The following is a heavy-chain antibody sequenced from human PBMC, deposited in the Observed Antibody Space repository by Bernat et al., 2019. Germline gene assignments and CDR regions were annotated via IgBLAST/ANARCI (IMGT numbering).Heavy chain of an antibody. V-gene: IGHV3-30*19. J-gene: IGHJ4*02. CDR1: GFTFSSYG. CDR2: ISYDGSNK. D-gene: IGHD6-25*01. Sequence: QVQLVESGGGVVQPGRSLRLSCAASGFTFSSYGMHWVRQAPGKGLEWVAVISYDGSNKYYADSVKGRFTISRDNSKNTLYLQMNSLRAEDTAVYYCARAYSSVDGSDYWGQGTLVTVSS. CDR3: ARAYSSVDGSDY.